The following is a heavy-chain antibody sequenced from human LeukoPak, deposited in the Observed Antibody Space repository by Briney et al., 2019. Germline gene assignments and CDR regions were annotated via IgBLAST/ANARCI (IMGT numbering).Heavy chain of an antibody. CDR1: GGSISSSS. Sequence: ETLSLTCTVSGGSISSSSYYWGWIRQPPGKGLEWVSSISSSSSYIYYADSVKGRFTISRDNAKNSLYLQMNSLRAEDTAVYYCARARDGFDYWGQGTLVTVSS. D-gene: IGHD5-24*01. CDR3: ARARDGFDY. J-gene: IGHJ4*02. V-gene: IGHV3-21*01. CDR2: ISSSSSYI.